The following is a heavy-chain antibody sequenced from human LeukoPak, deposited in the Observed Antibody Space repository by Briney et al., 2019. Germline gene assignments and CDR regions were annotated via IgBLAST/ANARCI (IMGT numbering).Heavy chain of an antibody. D-gene: IGHD5-18*01. J-gene: IGHJ4*02. CDR2: IWYDGSNK. Sequence: GGSLRLSCAASGFTFSNYGMHWVRQAPGKGLEWVAVIWYDGSNKYYGDSVKGRFTISRVNSKNTLYLQMNSLRAEDTAVYYCARGRIQLPRVPKGERKQKLGYFDYWGQGTLVTVSS. CDR1: GFTFSNYG. V-gene: IGHV3-33*01. CDR3: ARGRIQLPRVPKGERKQKLGYFDY.